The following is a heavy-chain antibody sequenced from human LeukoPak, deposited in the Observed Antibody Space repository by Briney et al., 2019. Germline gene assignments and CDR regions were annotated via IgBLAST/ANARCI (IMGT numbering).Heavy chain of an antibody. V-gene: IGHV3-21*01. Sequence: GGSLRLSCAASGFTFSSYSMNWVRQAPGKGLEWVSSISSSSSYIYYADSVKGRFTISRDNAKNSLYLQMNSLRAEDTAVYYCARWEGDGYNSLDYWGQGTLVTVPS. CDR2: ISSSSSYI. D-gene: IGHD5-24*01. CDR3: ARWEGDGYNSLDY. CDR1: GFTFSSYS. J-gene: IGHJ4*02.